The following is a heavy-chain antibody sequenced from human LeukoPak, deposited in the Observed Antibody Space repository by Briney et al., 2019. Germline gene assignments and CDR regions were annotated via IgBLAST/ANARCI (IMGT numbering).Heavy chain of an antibody. V-gene: IGHV4-39*07. J-gene: IGHJ4*02. D-gene: IGHD5-18*01. CDR3: ARGRTAMVNGVDY. Sequence: SETLSLTCTVSGGSISSSSYYWGWIRQPPGKGLEWVGSIYCSGSTYYNPSLKSRVTISVDTSKNQFSLKLSSVTAADTAVYYCARGRTAMVNGVDYWGQGTLVTVSS. CDR2: IYCSGST. CDR1: GGSISSSSYY.